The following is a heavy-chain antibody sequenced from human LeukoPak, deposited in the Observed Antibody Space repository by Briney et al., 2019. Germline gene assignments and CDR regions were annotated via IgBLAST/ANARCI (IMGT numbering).Heavy chain of an antibody. D-gene: IGHD3-9*01. Sequence: GGSLRLSCAASGFTFSSYAMSWVRQAPGKGLEWASGISGSGGSTYYADSMKGRFTISRDNSKNTLYLQMNSLRAEDTAVYYCAKAGVYDILTGYLYYFDYWGQGTLVTVSS. CDR1: GFTFSSYA. V-gene: IGHV3-23*01. J-gene: IGHJ4*02. CDR2: ISGSGGST. CDR3: AKAGVYDILTGYLYYFDY.